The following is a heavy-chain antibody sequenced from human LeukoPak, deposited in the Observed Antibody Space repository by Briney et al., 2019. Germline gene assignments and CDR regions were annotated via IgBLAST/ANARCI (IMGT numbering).Heavy chain of an antibody. Sequence: SETLSLTCTVSGGSISSYYWSWIRQPPGKGLEWIGYIYYSGSTNYNPSLKSRVTISVDTSKNQFSLKLSSVTAADTAVYYCAREYFSANYFFYYMDVWGTGTTVTVSS. CDR2: IYYSGST. V-gene: IGHV4-59*01. CDR1: GGSISSYY. J-gene: IGHJ6*03. CDR3: AREYFSANYFFYYMDV. D-gene: IGHD3-3*01.